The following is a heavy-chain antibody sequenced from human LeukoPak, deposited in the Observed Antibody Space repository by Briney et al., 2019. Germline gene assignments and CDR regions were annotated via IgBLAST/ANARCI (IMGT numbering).Heavy chain of an antibody. Sequence: SETLSLTCTVSGGSISSSSYYWGWIRQPPGKGLEWIGSIYYSGSTYYNPSLKSRVTISVDTSKNQFSLKLSSVTAADTAVYYCASYSGGYCSSTSCYYFDYWGQGTLVTVSS. D-gene: IGHD2-2*01. CDR2: IYYSGST. J-gene: IGHJ4*02. CDR1: GGSISSSSYY. CDR3: ASYSGGYCSSTSCYYFDY. V-gene: IGHV4-39*01.